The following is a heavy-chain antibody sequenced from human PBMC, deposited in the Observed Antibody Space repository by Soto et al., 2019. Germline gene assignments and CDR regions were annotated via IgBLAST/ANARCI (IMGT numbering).Heavy chain of an antibody. Sequence: GGSLRLSCAASGFTFSSYAMSLVRQAPGKGLEWVSAISGSGGSTYYADSVKGRFTISRDNFKNTLYVQMNSLRAEDTAAYYCAKDLRLVPVSAFGIWGQGTMVTGSS. CDR3: AKDLRLVPVSAFGI. CDR2: ISGSGGST. V-gene: IGHV3-23*01. J-gene: IGHJ3*02. CDR1: GFTFSSYA. D-gene: IGHD6-19*01.